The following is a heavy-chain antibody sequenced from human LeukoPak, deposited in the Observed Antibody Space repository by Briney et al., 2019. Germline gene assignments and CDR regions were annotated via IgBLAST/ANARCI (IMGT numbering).Heavy chain of an antibody. J-gene: IGHJ6*03. Sequence: SETLSLIGTGSAYSISSGYYWGWIRRPPGKGLEWIGNIDHSGGTYYTPSFQSRVTISVDTSKNPSSLKLRSVTAADTAVYYCATRGISQGYYMDVWGKGTTVTISS. D-gene: IGHD6-13*01. V-gene: IGHV4-38-2*02. CDR2: IDHSGGT. CDR3: ATRGISQGYYMDV. CDR1: AYSISSGYY.